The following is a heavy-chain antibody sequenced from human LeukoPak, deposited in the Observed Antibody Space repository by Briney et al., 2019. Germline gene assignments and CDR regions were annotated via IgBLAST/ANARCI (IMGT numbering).Heavy chain of an antibody. CDR3: ARGVPLGGELLRSDY. CDR1: GGSFSGYY. V-gene: IGHV4-34*01. Sequence: SETLSLTCAVYGGSFSGYYWSWIRQPPGKGLEWIGEINHSGSTNYNPSLKSRVTISVDTSKNQFSLKLSSVTAADTAVYYCARGVPLGGELLRSDYWGQGTLVTVSS. J-gene: IGHJ4*02. CDR2: INHSGST. D-gene: IGHD1-26*01.